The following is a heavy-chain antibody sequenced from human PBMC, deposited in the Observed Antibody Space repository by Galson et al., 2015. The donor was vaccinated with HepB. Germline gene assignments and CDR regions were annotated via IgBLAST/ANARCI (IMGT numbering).Heavy chain of an antibody. V-gene: IGHV3-9*01. CDR2: ISWNSGTM. Sequence: SLRLSCAASGFSFDEYDMHWVRQGPGKGLEWVSRISWNSGTMVYADSVRGRFTISRDNAKSSLYLQMNSLRTEDTALYYCAKGLRSRNSYYYGMDVWGQGTTVTVS. CDR1: GFSFDEYD. J-gene: IGHJ6*02. CDR3: AKGLRSRNSYYYGMDV.